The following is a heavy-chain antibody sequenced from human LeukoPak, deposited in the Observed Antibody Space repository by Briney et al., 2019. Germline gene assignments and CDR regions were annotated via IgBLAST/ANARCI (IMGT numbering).Heavy chain of an antibody. V-gene: IGHV3-20*04. D-gene: IGHD2-2*01. J-gene: IGHJ4*02. CDR2: INWSGGST. CDR1: GFAFDEHG. CDR3: ARAPITSPFYFDY. Sequence: PGGSLRLSCTASGFAFDEHGMSWVRLVPGKGLEWVSGINWSGGSTGYADPLRGRFTISRDNAKNSLYLQMDSLRAEDTALYYCARAPITSPFYFDYWGQGTLVTVSS.